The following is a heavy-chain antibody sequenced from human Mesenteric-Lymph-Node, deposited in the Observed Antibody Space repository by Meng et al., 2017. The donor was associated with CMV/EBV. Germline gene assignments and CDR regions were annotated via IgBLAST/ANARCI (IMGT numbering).Heavy chain of an antibody. CDR3: ARLKEDYGMDV. V-gene: IGHV4-39*07. CDR1: GGSISSSSYY. CDR2: IYYSGST. J-gene: IGHJ6*02. Sequence: GSLRLSCTVSGGSISSSSYYWGWIRQPPGKGLEWIGSIYYSGSTYYNPSLKSRVTISVDTSKNQFSLKLSSVTAADTAVYYCARLKEDYGMDVWGQGTTVTVSS.